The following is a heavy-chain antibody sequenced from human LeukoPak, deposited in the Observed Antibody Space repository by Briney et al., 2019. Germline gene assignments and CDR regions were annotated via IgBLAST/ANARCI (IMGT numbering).Heavy chain of an antibody. D-gene: IGHD2-2*01. J-gene: IGHJ6*03. CDR1: GYTFTGHY. Sequence: ASVKVSCTASGYTFTGHYIHWVRQAPGQGLEGMGWINPYSGGTKYARKFQGRVTMTSDTCISTAYMELTRLRSDDTAVYYCARRVVLPAAETLYYCMDDWGKGTTVTVSS. V-gene: IGHV1-2*02. CDR2: INPYSGGT. CDR3: ARRVVLPAAETLYYCMDD.